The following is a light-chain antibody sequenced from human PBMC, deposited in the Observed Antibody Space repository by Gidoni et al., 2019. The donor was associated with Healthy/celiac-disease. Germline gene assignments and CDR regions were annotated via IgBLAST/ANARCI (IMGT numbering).Light chain of an antibody. CDR3: QQYGSSPKT. V-gene: IGKV3-20*01. Sequence: EILFTQSPGTLSLSPGERATLSCRASQSVSSSDLAWYQQKPGQAPRLLIDGASSRATGIPDRGSGSGSGTDFTLTSSRLEHEDVAVYYCQQYGSSPKTFXQXTKVEIK. J-gene: IGKJ1*01. CDR1: QSVSSSD. CDR2: GAS.